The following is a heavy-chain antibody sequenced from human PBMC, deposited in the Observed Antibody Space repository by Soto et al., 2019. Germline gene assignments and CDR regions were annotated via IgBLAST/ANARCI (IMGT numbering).Heavy chain of an antibody. J-gene: IGHJ4*02. CDR2: IYHGGST. Sequence: TLSFTCPVSGGPISRGCYPWSWIRQPPGKGLEWLGYIYHGGSTYYNPFLKSRVTISVDRSKNQFSLKLSSVTAADTAVYYCARVYSSNFFDLWGQGAPVTVSS. D-gene: IGHD6-13*01. CDR3: ARVYSSNFFDL. CDR1: GGPISRGCYP. V-gene: IGHV4-30-2*01.